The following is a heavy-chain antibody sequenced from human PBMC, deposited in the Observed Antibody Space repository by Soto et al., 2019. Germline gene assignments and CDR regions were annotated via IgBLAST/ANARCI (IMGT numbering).Heavy chain of an antibody. CDR2: ISSSSSTI. D-gene: IGHD2-2*02. V-gene: IGHV3-48*02. Sequence: GGPLRLSCGSSGFSFSAFSMNWVRQAPGKGLEWVSYISSSSSTIYYADSAKGRFTISRDNAKNSLYLQMSSLRDEDTAVYYCAREGGRHCSPTRCYNAFDIWGQGTLVTVSS. J-gene: IGHJ3*02. CDR1: GFSFSAFS. CDR3: AREGGRHCSPTRCYNAFDI.